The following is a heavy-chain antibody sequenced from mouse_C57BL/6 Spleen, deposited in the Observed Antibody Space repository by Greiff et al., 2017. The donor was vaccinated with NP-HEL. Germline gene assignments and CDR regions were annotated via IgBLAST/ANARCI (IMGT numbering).Heavy chain of an antibody. Sequence: QVQLKQSGAELVRPGASVKLSCKASGYTFTDYYINWVKQRPGQGLEWIARIYPGSGNTYYTEKFKGKATMTAEKSSSTAYMQLSSLTSEDSAVYICARSDGYSVDYWGQGTTLTVSS. CDR1: GYTFTDYY. V-gene: IGHV1-76*01. D-gene: IGHD2-3*01. CDR3: ARSDGYSVDY. J-gene: IGHJ2*01. CDR2: IYPGSGNT.